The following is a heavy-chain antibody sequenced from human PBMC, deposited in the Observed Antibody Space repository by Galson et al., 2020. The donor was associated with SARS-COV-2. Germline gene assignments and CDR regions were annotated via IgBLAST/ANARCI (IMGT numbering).Heavy chain of an antibody. D-gene: IGHD6-19*01. CDR3: ARQSTGYSSGWYLPNAFDI. CDR1: GYSFTSYW. V-gene: IGHV5-51*01. Sequence: GESLKLSCKGSGYSFTSYWIGWVRQMPGKGLEWMGIIYPGDSDTRYSPSFQGQVTISADKSISTAYLQWSSLKASDTAMYYCARQSTGYSSGWYLPNAFDIWGQGTMGTVSS. CDR2: IYPGDSDT. J-gene: IGHJ3*02.